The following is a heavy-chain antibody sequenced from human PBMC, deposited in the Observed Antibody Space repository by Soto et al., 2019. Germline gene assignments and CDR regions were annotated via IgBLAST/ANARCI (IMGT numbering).Heavy chain of an antibody. D-gene: IGHD6-13*01. CDR3: ARVGVAAAGRLYGMDV. J-gene: IGHJ6*02. CDR2: ISAYNGNT. Sequence: ASVKVSCKASGCTFTSYGISWVRQAPGQGLEWMGWISAYNGNTNYAQKLQGRVTMTTDTSTSTAYMELRSLRSDDTAVYYCARVGVAAAGRLYGMDVWGQGTTVTVSS. V-gene: IGHV1-18*04. CDR1: GCTFTSYG.